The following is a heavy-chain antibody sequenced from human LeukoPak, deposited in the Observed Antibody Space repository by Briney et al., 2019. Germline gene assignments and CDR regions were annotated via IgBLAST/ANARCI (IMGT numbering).Heavy chain of an antibody. Sequence: PSETLSLTCTVSGGSISPYYWNWIRQPAGKGLEWIGYIYYSGSTNYNPSLKSRVTISVDTSKNQFSLKLSSVTAADTAVYYCAGTYYDFWSGYYGPIDYWGQGTLVTVSS. D-gene: IGHD3-3*01. V-gene: IGHV4-59*01. J-gene: IGHJ4*02. CDR2: IYYSGST. CDR3: AGTYYDFWSGYYGPIDY. CDR1: GGSISPYY.